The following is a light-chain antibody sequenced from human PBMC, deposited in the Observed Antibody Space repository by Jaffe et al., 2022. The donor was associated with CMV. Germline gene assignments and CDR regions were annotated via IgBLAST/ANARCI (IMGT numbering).Light chain of an antibody. J-gene: IGKJ4*01. CDR3: QQRSNWLT. CDR2: DAS. V-gene: IGKV3-11*01. CDR1: QSVSSS. Sequence: EIVLTQSPATLSLSPGERATLSCRASQSVSSSLAWYQQKPGQAPRLLIYDASNRATDIPARFSGSGSGTDFTLTISSLEPEDFAVYYCQQRSNWLTFGGGTKVEIK.